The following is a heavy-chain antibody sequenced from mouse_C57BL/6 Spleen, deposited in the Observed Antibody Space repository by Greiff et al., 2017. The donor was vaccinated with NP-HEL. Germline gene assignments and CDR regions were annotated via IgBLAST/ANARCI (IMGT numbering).Heavy chain of an antibody. D-gene: IGHD1-1*01. CDR2: IYPRSGNT. Sequence: QVQLKESGAELARPGASVKLSCKASGYTFTSYGISWVKQRTGQGLEWIGEIYPRSGNTYYNEKFKGKATLTADKSSSTAYMELRSLTSEDSAVYFCASGVGTGYFDVWGTGTTVTVSS. CDR1: GYTFTSYG. CDR3: ASGVGTGYFDV. V-gene: IGHV1-81*01. J-gene: IGHJ1*03.